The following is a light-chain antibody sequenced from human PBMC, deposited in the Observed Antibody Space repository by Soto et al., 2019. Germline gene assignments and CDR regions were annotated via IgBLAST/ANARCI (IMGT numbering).Light chain of an antibody. Sequence: QSALTQPASVSGFPGQSITISCTGTSSDVGGFKFVSWYQQHPGKAPKLMIYEVSYRPSGVSNRFSGSKSGNTASLTISGLQAEDEADYYCCSYAGSSTPYVFGTGTKVTVL. V-gene: IGLV2-14*01. CDR1: SSDVGGFKF. CDR3: CSYAGSSTPYV. J-gene: IGLJ1*01. CDR2: EVS.